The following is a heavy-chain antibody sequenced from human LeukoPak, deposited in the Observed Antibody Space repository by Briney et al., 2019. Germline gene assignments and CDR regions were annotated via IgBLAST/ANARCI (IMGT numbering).Heavy chain of an antibody. D-gene: IGHD3-16*02. V-gene: IGHV3-23*01. Sequence: GGSLRLSCAASGFTFSSYAMSWVRQAPGKGLEWVSVISGSGGSTYYADSVKGRFTISRDNSKNTLYLQMNSLRAEDTAVYYCAKGQDDYVWGSYRFAFDYWGQGTLVTVSS. CDR1: GFTFSSYA. CDR3: AKGQDDYVWGSYRFAFDY. J-gene: IGHJ4*02. CDR2: ISGSGGST.